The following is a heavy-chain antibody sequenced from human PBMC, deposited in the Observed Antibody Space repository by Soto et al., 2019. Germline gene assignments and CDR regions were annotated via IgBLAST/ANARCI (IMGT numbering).Heavy chain of an antibody. V-gene: IGHV4-39*01. J-gene: IGHJ4*02. CDR3: AAGASTTGTTRDY. D-gene: IGHD1-1*01. CDR1: GGSISSSSYY. Sequence: SETLFLTCTVSGGSISSSSYYWGWIRQPPGKGLEWIGSIYYSGSTYYNPSLKSRVTISVDTSKNQFSLRLSSVTAADTAVYYFAAGASTTGTTRDYRGQGTLVTVSS. CDR2: IYYSGST.